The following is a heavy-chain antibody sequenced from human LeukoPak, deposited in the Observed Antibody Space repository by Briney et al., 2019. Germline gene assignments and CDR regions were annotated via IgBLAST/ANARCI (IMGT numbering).Heavy chain of an antibody. CDR1: GFTVSSNY. CDR2: IYSGGST. D-gene: IGHD6-19*01. Sequence: GGSLRLSCAASGFTVSSNYMSWVRQAPGKGLEWVSVIYSGGSTYYADSVKGGFTISRDNSKNTLYLQMNSLRAEDTAVYYCARDRPYSSGWYYYYGMDVWGQGTTVTVSS. CDR3: ARDRPYSSGWYYYYGMDV. J-gene: IGHJ6*02. V-gene: IGHV3-66*01.